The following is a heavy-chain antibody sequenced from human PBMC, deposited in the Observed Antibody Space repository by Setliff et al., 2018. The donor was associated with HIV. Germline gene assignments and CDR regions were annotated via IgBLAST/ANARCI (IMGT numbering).Heavy chain of an antibody. D-gene: IGHD3-3*01. CDR1: GGSFTSRSYY. V-gene: IGHV4-39*01. CDR2: IFYSGIT. Sequence: PSETLSLTCTVSGGSFTSRSYYWGWIRQPPGNGLEWIGSIFYSGITYYNPSLKSRVTISVDTSKNQFSLNLTSVTAADTAVYYCARSKTFYDFWGGYYTHGAFRIWGLGTMVTVSS. J-gene: IGHJ3*02. CDR3: ARSKTFYDFWGGYYTHGAFRI.